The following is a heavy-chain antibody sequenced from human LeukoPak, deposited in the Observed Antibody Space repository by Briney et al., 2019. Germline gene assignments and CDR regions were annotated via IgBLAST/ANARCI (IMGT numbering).Heavy chain of an antibody. CDR1: GYTFTGYW. CDR2: INPNSGGT. Sequence: GASVKVSCKASGYTFTGYWMHWVRQGPGQGLEWMGWINPNSGGTNYAQKFQGRVTMTRDTSISTAYMEFSRLKSDDAAVYYCAKAPVTSCRGAFCYPFDYWGQGTLVTVSS. D-gene: IGHD2-15*01. V-gene: IGHV1-2*02. J-gene: IGHJ4*02. CDR3: AKAPVTSCRGAFCYPFDY.